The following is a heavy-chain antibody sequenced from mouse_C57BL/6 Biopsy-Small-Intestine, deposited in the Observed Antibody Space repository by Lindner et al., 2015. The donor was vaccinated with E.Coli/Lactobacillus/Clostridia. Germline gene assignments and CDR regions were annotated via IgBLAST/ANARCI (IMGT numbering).Heavy chain of an antibody. Sequence: VQLQESGGGLVKPGGSLKLSCAASGFTFSDYGMHWVRQAPEKGPEWVAYISSGSSTIYYADTVKGRFTISRDNAKNTLFLQMTSLRSEDTAMYYCARQSSWFAYWGQGTLVTVSA. V-gene: IGHV5-17*01. CDR2: ISSGSSTI. CDR1: GFTFSDYG. J-gene: IGHJ3*01. CDR3: ARQSSWFAY.